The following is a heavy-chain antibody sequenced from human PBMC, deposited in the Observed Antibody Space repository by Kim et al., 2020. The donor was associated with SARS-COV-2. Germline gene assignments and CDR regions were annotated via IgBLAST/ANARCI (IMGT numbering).Heavy chain of an antibody. CDR1: GFTFSNAW. CDR2: IKTKTETDDGTT. CDR3: TTNDAFDI. Sequence: GGSLRLSCAASGFTFSNAWMSWVRQSPGKGLEWVGRIKTKTETDDGTTDYAAPVKGRFIISRDDSKNTVYLEMNSLKTEDTAVYYCTTNDAFDIWGQGTMVSVSS. V-gene: IGHV3-15*01. J-gene: IGHJ3*02.